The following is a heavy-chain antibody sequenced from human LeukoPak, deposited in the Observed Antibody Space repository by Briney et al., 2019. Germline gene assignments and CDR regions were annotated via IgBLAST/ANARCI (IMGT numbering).Heavy chain of an antibody. CDR1: GYTFTDYF. CDR2: INPNSGGT. CDR3: ARGAVRLGYCSSTSCFHDY. J-gene: IGHJ4*02. V-gene: IGHV1-2*02. Sequence: ASVKVSCKASGYTFTDYFMHWVRQAPGQGLEWMGWINPNSGGTNYAQKFQGRVTMTRDTSISTAYMELSRLRSDDTAVYYCARGAVRLGYCSSTSCFHDYWGQGTLVTVSS. D-gene: IGHD2-2*01.